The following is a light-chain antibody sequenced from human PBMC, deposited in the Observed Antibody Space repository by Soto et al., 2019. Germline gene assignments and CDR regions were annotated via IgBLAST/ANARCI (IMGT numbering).Light chain of an antibody. CDR2: EVT. J-gene: IGLJ3*02. CDR1: SREIGGYDY. Sequence: QSALPQPASVSGSPGPASTISCTGTSREIGGYDYVSWYQLQPGNAPKLMMYEVTDRPSGVSNRFSGSKSGNTASLTISGLQAEDEAEYYCTSYTTSSTWVFCGGTKLTVL. V-gene: IGLV2-14*01. CDR3: TSYTTSSTWV.